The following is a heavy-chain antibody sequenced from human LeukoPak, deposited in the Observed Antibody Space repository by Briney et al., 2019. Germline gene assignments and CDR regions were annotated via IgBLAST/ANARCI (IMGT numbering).Heavy chain of an antibody. CDR2: IYHTGST. D-gene: IGHD3-22*01. CDR3: ARGITMIGRLRFDP. J-gene: IGHJ5*02. V-gene: IGHV4-38-2*02. Sequence: PSETLSLSCTVSGYSISSAYYWGWIRQPPGKGLEWIGSIYHTGSTYYNPSLKSRVTISVDTSKNHFSLKLNSVTAADTAVYYCARGITMIGRLRFDPWGQGTLVTVSS. CDR1: GYSISSAYY.